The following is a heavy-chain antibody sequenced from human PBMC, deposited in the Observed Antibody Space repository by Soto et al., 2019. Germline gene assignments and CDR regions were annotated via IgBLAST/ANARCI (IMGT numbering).Heavy chain of an antibody. CDR2: INAYNGNT. CDR1: GYTFTSYG. CDR3: ARDPRGDYGDYGADY. J-gene: IGHJ4*02. Sequence: QGPLVQSGAEVKKPGASVKVSCRASGYTFTSYGISWVRQAPGQGLEWMGWINAYNGNTNYAQKLQGRVTMTTDTSTSTAYMELRGLRSDETDVYYCARDPRGDYGDYGADYWGQGTLVTVSS. V-gene: IGHV1-18*01. D-gene: IGHD4-17*01.